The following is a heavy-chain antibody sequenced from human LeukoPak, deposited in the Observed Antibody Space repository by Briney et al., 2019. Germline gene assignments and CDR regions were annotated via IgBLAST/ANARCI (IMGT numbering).Heavy chain of an antibody. Sequence: GGSLRLSCAASGFTFSDYYMSWIRQAPGKGLEWVSYISSSGSTIYYADSVKGRFTISRDNAKNSLYLQMNSLRAEDMALYYCAKGTSLGGHLSDYFDYWGQGTLVTVSS. J-gene: IGHJ4*02. CDR1: GFTFSDYY. D-gene: IGHD3-16*01. CDR3: AKGTSLGGHLSDYFDY. V-gene: IGHV3-11*01. CDR2: ISSSGSTI.